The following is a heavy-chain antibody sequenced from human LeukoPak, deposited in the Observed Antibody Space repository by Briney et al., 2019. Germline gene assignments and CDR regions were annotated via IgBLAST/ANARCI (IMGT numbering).Heavy chain of an antibody. CDR2: ISYDGSNK. D-gene: IGHD3-16*01. V-gene: IGHV3-30-3*01. CDR3: ARDLPGGGD. CDR1: GFTFSSYA. J-gene: IGHJ4*02. Sequence: GGSLRLPCAASGFTFSSYAMHWVRQAPGKGLEWVAVISYDGSNKYYADSVKGRFTISRDNSKNTLYLQMNSLRAEDTAVYYCARDLPGGGDWGQGTLVTVSS.